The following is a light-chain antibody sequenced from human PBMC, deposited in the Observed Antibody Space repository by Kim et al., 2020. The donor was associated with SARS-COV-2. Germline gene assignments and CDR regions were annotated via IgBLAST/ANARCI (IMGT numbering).Light chain of an antibody. CDR1: QSVSSTY. Sequence: YAGEGATLSCRASQSVSSTYLAWYQQKPGQAPRLLIYGASSRATGIPDRFSGSGFGTDFSLTISRLEPEDFAVYYCQQYASSPFTFGGGTKVDIK. J-gene: IGKJ4*01. V-gene: IGKV3-20*01. CDR2: GAS. CDR3: QQYASSPFT.